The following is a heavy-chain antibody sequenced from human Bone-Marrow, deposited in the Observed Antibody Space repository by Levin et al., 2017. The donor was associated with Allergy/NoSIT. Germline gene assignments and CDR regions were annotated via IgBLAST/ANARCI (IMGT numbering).Heavy chain of an antibody. CDR2: IYHSGST. J-gene: IGHJ6*02. Sequence: GSLRLSCAVSGGSISSSNWWSWVRQPPGKGLEWIGEIYHSGSTNYNPSLKSRVTISVDKSKNQFSLKLSSVTAADTAVYYCARGGDIDYYGMDVWGQGTTVTVSS. D-gene: IGHD2-15*01. CDR1: GGSISSSNW. V-gene: IGHV4-4*02. CDR3: ARGGDIDYYGMDV.